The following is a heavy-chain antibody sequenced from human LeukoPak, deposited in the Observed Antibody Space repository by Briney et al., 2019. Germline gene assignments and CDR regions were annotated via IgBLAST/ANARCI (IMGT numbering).Heavy chain of an antibody. V-gene: IGHV3-21*04. CDR2: ISYTGTYI. CDR3: VRDRGTYRPIDY. D-gene: IGHD1-26*01. J-gene: IGHJ4*02. Sequence: GGSLRLSCAASAFSLNTYNMNWVRQAPGKGLEWVSSISYTGTYIYYADSVKGRFTISRDNAQNSLYLQMNSLRAEDTAVYYCVRDRGTYRPIDYWGQGTLVTVSS. CDR1: AFSLNTYN.